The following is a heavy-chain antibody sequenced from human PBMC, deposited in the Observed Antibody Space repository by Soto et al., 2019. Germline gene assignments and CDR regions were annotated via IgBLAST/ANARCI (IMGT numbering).Heavy chain of an antibody. CDR2: ISGHNGET. CDR3: ARSPRQASWSDGYPRDL. V-gene: IGHV1-18*04. J-gene: IGHJ5*02. CDR1: GYSFTTYG. Sequence: VQLMQSGPEVKRPGASVRLSCQTSGYSFTTYGVTWVRQAPGQGLEWMGWISGHNGETTYGQNLQGRLSMSTDKPSSTAYLELRGLRSYDSGISYCARSPRQASWSDGYPRDLWGPGTLLTVTS. D-gene: IGHD2-21*02.